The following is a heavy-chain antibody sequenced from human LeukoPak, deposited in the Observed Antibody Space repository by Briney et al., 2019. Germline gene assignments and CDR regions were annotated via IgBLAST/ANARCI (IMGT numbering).Heavy chain of an antibody. CDR3: ARGGGRLTVTPLDY. CDR1: GGTLSDYP. V-gene: IGHV1-69*05. D-gene: IGHD4-11*01. Sequence: SVKVSCKASGGTLSDYPISWVRQAPGQGLEWMGGIIPLFGTAKYAQKFQGRVTITTDESTSAVYMELSSLRSEDTAVYYCARGGGRLTVTPLDYWGQGTLVTVSS. CDR2: IIPLFGTA. J-gene: IGHJ4*02.